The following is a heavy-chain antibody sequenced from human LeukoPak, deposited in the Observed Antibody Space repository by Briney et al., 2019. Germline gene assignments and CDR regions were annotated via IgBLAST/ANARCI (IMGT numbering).Heavy chain of an antibody. CDR1: GYTFNICY. Sequence: GASVKVSCKTSGYTFNICYKHWVRQAPGQGLEWMGIINPSGGSTTYAQKFQGRVTMTRDTSTTTVYMELNNLKSEDTAVYYCARDGSPARFDYWGHGTLVTVSS. CDR3: ARDGSPARFDY. J-gene: IGHJ4*01. V-gene: IGHV1-46*02. D-gene: IGHD6-13*01. CDR2: INPSGGST.